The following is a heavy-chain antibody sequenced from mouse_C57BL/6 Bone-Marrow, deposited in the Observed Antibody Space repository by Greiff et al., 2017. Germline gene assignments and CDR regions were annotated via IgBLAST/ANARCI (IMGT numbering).Heavy chain of an antibody. D-gene: IGHD1-1*01. Sequence: QVQLQQPGAELVRPGTSVKLSCKASGYTFTSYWMHWVKQRPGQGLEWIGVIDPSDSYTNYNQKFKGKATLTVDTSSSTAYMQLSSLTSEDSAVYYCAGNYGVAYWGQGTLVTVSA. CDR2: IDPSDSYT. CDR1: GYTFTSYW. CDR3: AGNYGVAY. J-gene: IGHJ3*01. V-gene: IGHV1-59*01.